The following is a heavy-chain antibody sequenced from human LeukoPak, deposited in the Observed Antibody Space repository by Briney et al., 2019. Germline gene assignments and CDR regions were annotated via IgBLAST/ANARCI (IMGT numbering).Heavy chain of an antibody. D-gene: IGHD5-12*01. CDR3: ARGQGYSGYDRWGLLDY. CDR1: GGSISSSSFY. V-gene: IGHV4-39*01. Sequence: SETLSLTCTVSGGSISSSSFYWGWIRQPPGKKLEWIGSIYYSGSTYYNPSLKSRVTISVDTSKNQFSLRLSSVTAADTAVYYCARGQGYSGYDRWGLLDYWGQGTLVTVSS. J-gene: IGHJ4*02. CDR2: IYYSGST.